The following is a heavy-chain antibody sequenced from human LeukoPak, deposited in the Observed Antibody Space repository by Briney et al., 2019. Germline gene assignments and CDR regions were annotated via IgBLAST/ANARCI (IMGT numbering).Heavy chain of an antibody. D-gene: IGHD5-12*01. V-gene: IGHV4-59*01. Sequence: PSETLSLTCTVSGGSINNYYWSWIRQSPGKGLEWIGYIAYTEKTKYNPSLESRVTMSADTSKNQFSLELSSVTAADTAVYYCARSWLRYSEPDPWGQGTLVTVSS. J-gene: IGHJ5*02. CDR3: ARSWLRYSEPDP. CDR2: IAYTEKT. CDR1: GGSINNYY.